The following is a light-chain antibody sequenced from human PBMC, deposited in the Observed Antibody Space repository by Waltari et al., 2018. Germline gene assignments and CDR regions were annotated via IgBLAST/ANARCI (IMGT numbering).Light chain of an antibody. Sequence: EVVMTQSPATLSVSPGERATLSCRASQSVSTNLVWSQQKPGQAPRLLIYGAAVRATDIPARFSGSGSGTEFTLTISSLQSEDFAVYYCHQYNDWPPTFGQGTTVEIK. CDR3: HQYNDWPPT. CDR2: GAA. J-gene: IGKJ1*01. V-gene: IGKV3-15*01. CDR1: QSVSTN.